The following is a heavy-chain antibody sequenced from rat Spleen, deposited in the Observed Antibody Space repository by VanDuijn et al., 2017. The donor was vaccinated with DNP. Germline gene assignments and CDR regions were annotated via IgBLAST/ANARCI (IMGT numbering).Heavy chain of an antibody. V-gene: IGHV3-1*01. Sequence: EVQLQESGSGLVKPSQSLSLTCSVTGYSITSNHWGWIRKFPGNKMEYIGNISYSGSTNNNPSIKSRIYFTRDTSQNHFFLHLNSVTAEDTATYYCARWTRYFDYWGQGVMVTVSS. D-gene: IGHD1-7*01. J-gene: IGHJ2*01. CDR3: ARWTRYFDY. CDR1: GYSITSNH. CDR2: ISYSGST.